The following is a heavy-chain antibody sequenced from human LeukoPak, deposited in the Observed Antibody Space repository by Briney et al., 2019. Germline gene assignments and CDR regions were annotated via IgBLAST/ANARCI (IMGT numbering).Heavy chain of an antibody. CDR1: GFTFRNYW. CDR3: VRVVGSGWPPFDH. J-gene: IGHJ4*02. Sequence: GGSPRLSCATSGFTFRNYWMSWVRQAPGKGLQWVANIKQDGSQKYYVDSVKGRFTISRDNSKNTVYLQMNSLRDEDTAVYYCVRVVGSGWPPFDHWGQGTLVTVSS. D-gene: IGHD6-19*01. CDR2: IKQDGSQK. V-gene: IGHV3-7*02.